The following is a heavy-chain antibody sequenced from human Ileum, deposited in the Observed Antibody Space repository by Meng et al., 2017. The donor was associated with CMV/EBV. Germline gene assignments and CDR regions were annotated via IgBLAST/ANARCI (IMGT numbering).Heavy chain of an antibody. J-gene: IGHJ5*02. D-gene: IGHD2-2*02. CDR3: AKKGVAAAISSWFDP. Sequence: VTLVLQGDEVEKPCASMKVYCKPSLYTFTDCYVNWWLQPPGQGLDWMVWINPKNGDTKYAQKFQDSVTMTRDTSIRTAYMELSRLGSDDTAVYYCAKKGVAAAISSWFDPWGQGTLVTVSS. CDR2: INPKNGDT. CDR1: LYTFTDCY. V-gene: IGHV1-2*02.